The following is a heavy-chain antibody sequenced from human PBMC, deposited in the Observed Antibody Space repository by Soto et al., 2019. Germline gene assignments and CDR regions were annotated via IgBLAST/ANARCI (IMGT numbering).Heavy chain of an antibody. J-gene: IGHJ4*02. V-gene: IGHV4-31*03. Sequence: QVQLQESGPGLVKPSQTLSLTCTVSGGSISSGGYYWSWIRQHPGKGLEWIGYIYYSGSTYYNPSLKIRVTISVYTSKNQFSLKLSSVTAADTAVYYCAREPAYSSSSGRVYWGQGTLVTVSS. CDR3: AREPAYSSSSGRVY. CDR2: IYYSGST. CDR1: GGSISSGGYY. D-gene: IGHD6-6*01.